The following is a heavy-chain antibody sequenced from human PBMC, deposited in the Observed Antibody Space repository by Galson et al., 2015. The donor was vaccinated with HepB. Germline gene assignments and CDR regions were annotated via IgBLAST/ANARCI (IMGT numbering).Heavy chain of an antibody. J-gene: IGHJ3*01. Sequence: LRLSCAASGFNLRDFWMNWVRQAPGKGLEWVALISPPGDVTYYGDSAEGRFTVSRDNTKNLLYLEVQSLRDDDTALYYCTRDPGWGASDARGQGTVVTVSS. V-gene: IGHV3-7*01. CDR1: GFNLRDFW. CDR3: TRDPGWGASDA. D-gene: IGHD6-19*01. CDR2: ISPPGDVT.